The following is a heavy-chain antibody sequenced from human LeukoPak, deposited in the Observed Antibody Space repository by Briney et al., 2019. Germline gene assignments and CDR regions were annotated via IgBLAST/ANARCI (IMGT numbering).Heavy chain of an antibody. CDR3: ARAQGCSSYTCYPGICDY. D-gene: IGHD2-2*01. CDR2: IWDDGVKK. Sequence: PGRSLRLSCAASGFTFSSFGMHWVRQAPGKGLEWVAVIWDDGVKKNYADSVKGRFTIYRDNSKNTLYLQMNSLRAEDTAVYYCARAQGCSSYTCYPGICDYWGQGSLVTVSS. V-gene: IGHV3-33*01. J-gene: IGHJ4*02. CDR1: GFTFSSFG.